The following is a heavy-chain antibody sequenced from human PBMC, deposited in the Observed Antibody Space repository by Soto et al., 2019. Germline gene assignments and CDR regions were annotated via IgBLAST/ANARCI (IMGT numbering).Heavy chain of an antibody. Sequence: QPGGSLRLSCAASGFTFSSYGMHWVRQAPGKGLEWVAVISYDGSNKYYADSVKGRFTVSRDNSKNTLYLQMNSLKAEDTAVYYCAKDGLLYDSSSSGYNWFDPWGQGTLVTVSS. CDR1: GFTFSSYG. CDR3: AKDGLLYDSSSSGYNWFDP. V-gene: IGHV3-30*18. J-gene: IGHJ5*02. CDR2: ISYDGSNK. D-gene: IGHD6-6*01.